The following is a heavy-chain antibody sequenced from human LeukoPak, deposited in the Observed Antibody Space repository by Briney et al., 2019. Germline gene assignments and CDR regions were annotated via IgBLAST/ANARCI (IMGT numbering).Heavy chain of an antibody. V-gene: IGHV3-21*01. Sequence: NPGGSLRLSCAASGFSFSTYTMNWVRQAPGKGLEWVSSISSSSSYIYFADSVKGRFIIPRDNAKNSLYLQMNNLRAEDTAVYYCARDGTWQYRGNWFDPWGQGTLVTVSS. J-gene: IGHJ5*02. CDR3: ARDGTWQYRGNWFDP. D-gene: IGHD1-14*01. CDR2: ISSSSSYI. CDR1: GFSFSTYT.